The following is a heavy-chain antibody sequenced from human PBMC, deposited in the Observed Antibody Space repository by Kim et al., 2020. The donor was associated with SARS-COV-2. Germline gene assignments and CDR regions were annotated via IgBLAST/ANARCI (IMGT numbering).Heavy chain of an antibody. D-gene: IGHD1-1*01. V-gene: IGHV3-53*01. Sequence: GGSLRLSCAASGFTVSSNYMSWVRQAPGKGLEWVSVIYSGGSTYYADSVKGRFTISRDNSKNTLYLQMNSLRAEDTAVYYCARDRRVSMEVPNYYYYYGMDVWGQGTTVTVSS. CDR2: IYSGGST. CDR3: ARDRRVSMEVPNYYYYYGMDV. CDR1: GFTVSSNY. J-gene: IGHJ6*02.